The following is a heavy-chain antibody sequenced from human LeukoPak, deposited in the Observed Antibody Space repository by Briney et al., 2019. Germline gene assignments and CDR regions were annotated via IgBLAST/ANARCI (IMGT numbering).Heavy chain of an antibody. CDR2: ISGSATNT. CDR1: GFTFSSYA. D-gene: IGHD6-6*01. Sequence: SRGSLRLSCAASGFTFSSYAMSWVRQAPGKGLEWVSAISGSATNTYYADSVKGRFTISRDNSKNTLHLQMNSLRAEDTAVYYCAKDRSIAARRAFDIWGRGTMVTVSS. J-gene: IGHJ3*02. V-gene: IGHV3-23*01. CDR3: AKDRSIAARRAFDI.